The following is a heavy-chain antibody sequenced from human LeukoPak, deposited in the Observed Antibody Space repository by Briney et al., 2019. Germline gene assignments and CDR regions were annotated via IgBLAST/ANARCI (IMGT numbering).Heavy chain of an antibody. CDR2: ISYDGSNK. J-gene: IGHJ3*02. CDR1: GFTFSSYG. CDR3: AKESIVGLKGAFDI. V-gene: IGHV3-30*18. D-gene: IGHD1-26*01. Sequence: PGRSLRLSCAASGFTFSSYGMHWVRQAPGKGLEWVAVISYDGSNKYYADSVKCRFTISRDNSKNTLYLQMNSLRAEDTAVYYCAKESIVGLKGAFDIWGQGTVVAVYS.